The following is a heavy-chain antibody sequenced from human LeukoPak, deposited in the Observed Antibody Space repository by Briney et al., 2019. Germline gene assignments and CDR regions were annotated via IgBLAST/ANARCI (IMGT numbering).Heavy chain of an antibody. CDR1: GYSFTSYL. CDR2: IYPGDSDT. J-gene: IGHJ4*02. V-gene: IGHV5-51*01. Sequence: GESLKISCKGSGYSFTSYLIGWVRQMPGKGLEWMGIIYPGDSDTRYSPSFQGQVTISADKSISSAYLQWSSLKASDTAMYFCARYSTSWYFFDYWGQGTLVTVSS. D-gene: IGHD6-13*01. CDR3: ARYSTSWYFFDY.